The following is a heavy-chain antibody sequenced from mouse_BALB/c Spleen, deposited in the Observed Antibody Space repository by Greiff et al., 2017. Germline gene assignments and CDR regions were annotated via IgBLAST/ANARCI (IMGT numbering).Heavy chain of an antibody. CDR3: ARHVYSNPYFDY. V-gene: IGHV5-12-2*01. D-gene: IGHD2-5*01. CDR2: ISNGGGST. J-gene: IGHJ2*01. CDR1: GFTFSSYT. Sequence: EVKVVESGGGLVQPGGSLKLSCAASGFTFSSYTMSWVRQTPEKRLEWVAYISNGGGSTYYPDTVKGRFTISRDNAKNTLYLQMSSLKSEDTAMYYCARHVYSNPYFDYWGQGTTLTVSS.